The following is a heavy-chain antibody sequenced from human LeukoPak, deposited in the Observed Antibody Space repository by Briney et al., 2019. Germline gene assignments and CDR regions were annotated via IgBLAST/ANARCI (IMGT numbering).Heavy chain of an antibody. CDR3: ARHNYYLNWFDP. J-gene: IGHJ5*02. CDR1: GGSISGYF. V-gene: IGHV4-59*08. Sequence: SETLSLTCTVSGGSISGYFWSWVRQPPGKGLEWIGYIYYSGSTNYNPSLKSRVTISVDTSKNQFSLKLSSVTAADTAVYYCARHNYYLNWFDPRGQGTLVTVSS. CDR2: IYYSGST. D-gene: IGHD3-22*01.